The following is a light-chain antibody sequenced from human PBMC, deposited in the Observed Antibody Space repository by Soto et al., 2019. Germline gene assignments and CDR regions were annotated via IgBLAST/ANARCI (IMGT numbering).Light chain of an antibody. V-gene: IGLV2-14*01. Sequence: QSALTQPASVSGSPGQSITISCTGTSSDVGGYTYVSWYQQHPGKAPKLMIYDVSNRPSGVSNRFSGSKSGNTASLTISGLRAEDEADYYCSSYTSSSTLGVFGGGTQLTVL. CDR2: DVS. J-gene: IGLJ2*01. CDR3: SSYTSSSTLGV. CDR1: SSDVGGYTY.